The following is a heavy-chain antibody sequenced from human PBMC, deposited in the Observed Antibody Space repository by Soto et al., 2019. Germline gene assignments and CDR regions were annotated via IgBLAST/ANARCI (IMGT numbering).Heavy chain of an antibody. CDR2: ISYDGSNK. CDR3: AKEQYSSTSCCDY. D-gene: IGHD2-2*01. V-gene: IGHV3-30*18. Sequence: QVQLVESGGGVVQPGRSLRLSCAASGFTFSSYGMHWVRQAPGKGLEWVAVISYDGSNKYYADSVKGRFTISRDNSKNTLYLQMNSLRAEDTAVYYCAKEQYSSTSCCDYWGQGTLVTVSS. CDR1: GFTFSSYG. J-gene: IGHJ4*02.